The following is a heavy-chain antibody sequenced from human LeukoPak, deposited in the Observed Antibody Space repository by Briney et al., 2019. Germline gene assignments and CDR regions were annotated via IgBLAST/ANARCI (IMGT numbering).Heavy chain of an antibody. J-gene: IGHJ4*02. Sequence: PGGSLRLSCAAFGFTFSSYWMSWVRQAPGKGLEWVANIKQDGSEKYYVDSVKGRFTISRDNAKNSLYLQMNSLRAEDTALYYCAKDIEDYDILTGLFDYWGQGTLVTVSS. CDR1: GFTFSSYW. D-gene: IGHD3-9*01. V-gene: IGHV3-7*03. CDR2: IKQDGSEK. CDR3: AKDIEDYDILTGLFDY.